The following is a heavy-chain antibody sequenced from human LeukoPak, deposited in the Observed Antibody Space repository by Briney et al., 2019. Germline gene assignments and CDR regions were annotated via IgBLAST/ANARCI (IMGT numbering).Heavy chain of an antibody. CDR3: ARGPFKPFDY. Sequence: PSETLSLTCSVSGGSISSYYWSWIRQPPGKGLEWIGEINHSGSTNYNPSLKSRVTISVDTSKNQFSLKLSSVTAADTAVYYCARGPFKPFDYWGQGTLVTVSS. J-gene: IGHJ4*02. CDR2: INHSGST. D-gene: IGHD3-3*02. CDR1: GGSISSYY. V-gene: IGHV4-34*01.